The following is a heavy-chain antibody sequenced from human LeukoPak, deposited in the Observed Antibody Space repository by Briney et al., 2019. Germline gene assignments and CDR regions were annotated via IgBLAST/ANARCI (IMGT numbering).Heavy chain of an antibody. CDR1: GGSISSYY. J-gene: IGHJ4*02. CDR2: IYYSGST. D-gene: IGHD3-22*01. CDR3: ARRPGYYDSSGPIFDY. V-gene: IGHV4-59*01. Sequence: SVTLSLTCTVAGGSISSYYWSWIRQPPGKGLEWIGYIYYSGSTNYNPSLKSRVTISVDTSKNQFSLKLSSVTAADTAVYYCARRPGYYDSSGPIFDYWGQGTLVTVSS.